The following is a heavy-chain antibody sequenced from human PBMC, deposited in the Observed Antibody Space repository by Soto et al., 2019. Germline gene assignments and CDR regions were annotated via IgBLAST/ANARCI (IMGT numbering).Heavy chain of an antibody. CDR3: ARIGLVAYAFDI. CDR1: GGSISSYY. V-gene: IGHV4-59*01. J-gene: IGHJ3*02. CDR2: IYYSGST. D-gene: IGHD6-6*01. Sequence: SETLSLTCTASGGSISSYYWSWIRQPPGKGLEWIGYIYYSGSTNYNPSLKSRVTISVDTSKNQFSLKLSSVTAADTAVYYCARIGLVAYAFDIWGQGTMVTVSS.